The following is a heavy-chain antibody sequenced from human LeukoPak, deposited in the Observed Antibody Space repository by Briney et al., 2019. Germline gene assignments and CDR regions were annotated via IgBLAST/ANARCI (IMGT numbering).Heavy chain of an antibody. D-gene: IGHD5-12*01. Sequence: SETLSLTCTVSGGSISSSSYYWGWIRQPPGKGLEWIGSIYYSGSTYYNPSLKSRVTISVDTSKNQFSLKLSSVTAADTAVYYCARDLRYSGYVLDYWGQGTLVTVSS. CDR1: GGSISSSSYY. V-gene: IGHV4-39*07. CDR2: IYYSGST. J-gene: IGHJ4*02. CDR3: ARDLRYSGYVLDY.